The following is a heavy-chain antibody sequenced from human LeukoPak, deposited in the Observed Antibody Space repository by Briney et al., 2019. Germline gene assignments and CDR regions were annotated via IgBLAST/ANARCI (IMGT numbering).Heavy chain of an antibody. D-gene: IGHD3-3*01. Sequence: SETLSLTCAVYGGSFSGYYWSWIRQPPGKGLEWTGEINHSGSTNYNPSLKSRVTISVDTSENQFSLKLSSVTAADTAVYYCARGSRLYYDFWSGYPNWFDPWGQGTLVTVSS. J-gene: IGHJ5*02. CDR3: ARGSRLYYDFWSGYPNWFDP. CDR1: GGSFSGYY. CDR2: INHSGST. V-gene: IGHV4-34*01.